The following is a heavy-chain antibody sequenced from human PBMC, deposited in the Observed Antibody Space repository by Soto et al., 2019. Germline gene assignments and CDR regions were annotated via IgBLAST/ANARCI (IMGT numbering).Heavy chain of an antibody. V-gene: IGHV3-9*01. D-gene: IGHD6-19*01. CDR3: AKSQHIAVAGTVDY. CDR1: GFTFDDYA. Sequence: SLRLSCAASGFTFDDYAMHWVRQAPGKGLEWVSGISWNSGSIGYADSVKGRFTISRDNAKNSLYLQMNSLRAEDTALYYCAKSQHIAVAGTVDYWGQGTRVTVSS. J-gene: IGHJ4*02. CDR2: ISWNSGSI.